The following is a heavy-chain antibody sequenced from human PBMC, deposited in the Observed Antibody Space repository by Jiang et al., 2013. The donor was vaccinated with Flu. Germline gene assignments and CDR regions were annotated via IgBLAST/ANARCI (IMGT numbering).Heavy chain of an antibody. CDR1: GGTFSSYA. CDR3: ARDLSGSGSPR. D-gene: IGHD3-10*01. Sequence: SSVKVSCKASGGTFSSYAISWVRQAPGQGLEWMGRIIPILGIANYAQKFQGRVTITADKSTSTAYMELSSLRSEDTAVYYCARDLSGSGSPRRGQGTLVTVSS. CDR2: IIPILGIA. J-gene: IGHJ4*02. V-gene: IGHV1-69*04.